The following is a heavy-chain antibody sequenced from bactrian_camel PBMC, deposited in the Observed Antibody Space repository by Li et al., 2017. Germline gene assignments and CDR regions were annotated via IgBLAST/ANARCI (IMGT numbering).Heavy chain of an antibody. V-gene: IGHV3S42*01. CDR1: AYIYRSCG. CDR2: IDSTGHGDGRI. CDR3: AADACGLGTPDIY. J-gene: IGHJ4*01. D-gene: IGHD5*01. Sequence: VQLVESGGGSVQAGGSLKLSCAASAYIYRSCGMGWYRQAPGKELEWVSTIDSTGHGDGRINYGDSVKGRFTISRDYVKNTLYLQMNSLKPEDTAMYYCAADACGLGTPDIYWGQGTQVTVS.